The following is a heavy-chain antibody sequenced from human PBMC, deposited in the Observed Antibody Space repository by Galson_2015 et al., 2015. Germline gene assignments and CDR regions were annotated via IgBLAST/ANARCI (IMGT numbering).Heavy chain of an antibody. CDR1: GYTFATYY. V-gene: IGHV1-46*01. CDR3: ARERPDTFYVDY. J-gene: IGHJ4*02. D-gene: IGHD2-2*01. CDR2: IQPSNGNT. Sequence: SVKVSCKAFGYTFATYYIHWVRQAPGQGLEWMGIIQPSNGNTGYTQKFKGRVTMTRDTSTSTVYLELGSLGSEDTAVYYCARERPDTFYVDYWGQGTPVTGSS.